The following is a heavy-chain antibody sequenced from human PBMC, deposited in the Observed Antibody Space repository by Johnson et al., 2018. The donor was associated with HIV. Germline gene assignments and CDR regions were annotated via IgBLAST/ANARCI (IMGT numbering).Heavy chain of an antibody. V-gene: IGHV3-30*02. J-gene: IGHJ3*01. CDR1: GFTFSNYG. CDR3: AKGEAQEGLINLLSYAFDF. D-gene: IGHD2-15*01. CDR2: IGNDGSNK. Sequence: VQLVESGGGVVHPGESLRLSCAASGFTFSNYGMHWVRQAPGKGLEWVAFIGNDGSNKKYADSVKGRFTISRDNSRNTLYLQMSNLRIEETAVYYCAKGEAQEGLINLLSYAFDFWGRGTMVTVSS.